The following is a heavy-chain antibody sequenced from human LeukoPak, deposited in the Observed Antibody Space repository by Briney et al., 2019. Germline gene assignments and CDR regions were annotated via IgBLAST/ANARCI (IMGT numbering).Heavy chain of an antibody. D-gene: IGHD3-10*01. CDR2: IYTCGST. CDR3: ARVPMVRGVIYFDY. V-gene: IGHV4-4*07. J-gene: IGHJ4*02. CDR1: GGSISSYY. Sequence: SETLSLTCTVSGGSISSYYWSWIRRPAGKGLEWIGRIYTCGSTNYNPSLKSRVTMSVDTSKNQFSLKLSSVTAADTAVYYCARVPMVRGVIYFDYWGQGTLVTVSS.